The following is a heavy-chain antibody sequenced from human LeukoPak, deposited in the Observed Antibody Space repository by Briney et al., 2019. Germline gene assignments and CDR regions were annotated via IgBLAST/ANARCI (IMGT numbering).Heavy chain of an antibody. D-gene: IGHD6-6*01. CDR1: GFTFSDYY. V-gene: IGHV3-11*01. CDR3: AREVQDFGYSSSDDALDI. J-gene: IGHJ3*02. CDR2: ISSSGSTI. Sequence: PGGSLRLSCAASGFTFSDYYMSWIRQAPGKGLEWVSYISSSGSTIYYADSVKGRFTISRDNAKNSLYLQMNSLRAEDTAVYYCAREVQDFGYSSSDDALDIWGQGTMVTVSS.